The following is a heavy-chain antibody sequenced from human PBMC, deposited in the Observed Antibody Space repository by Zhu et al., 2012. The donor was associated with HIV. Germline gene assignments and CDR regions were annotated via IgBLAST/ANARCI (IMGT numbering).Heavy chain of an antibody. V-gene: IGHV4-38-2*01. CDR3: ARQVPYYHTSGVKNFDF. CDR1: GYSISRGFF. J-gene: IGHJ4*02. CDR2: IYHTGST. D-gene: IGHD3-10*01. Sequence: QVQMQESGPGLVKPSETLSLACAVSGYSISRGFFWGWIRQSPGKGLEWIGSIYHTGSTYYTPSLKSRVTISVDTSKNQFSLKVTSVTAADTAVYYCARQVPYYHTSGVKNFDFWGRGRRGHRLL.